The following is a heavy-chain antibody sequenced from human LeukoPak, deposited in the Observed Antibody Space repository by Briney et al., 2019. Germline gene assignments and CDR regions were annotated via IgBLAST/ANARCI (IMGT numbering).Heavy chain of an antibody. CDR2: ISWNSGSI. CDR3: AKDIKWELLGGFDY. CDR1: GFTFDDYA. J-gene: IGHJ4*02. D-gene: IGHD1-26*01. V-gene: IGHV3-9*01. Sequence: GRSLRLSCAASGFTFDDYAMHWARQAPGKGLEWVSGISWNSGSIGYADSVKGRFTISRDNAKNSLYLQMNSLRAEDTALYYCAKDIKWELLGGFDYWGQGTLVTVSS.